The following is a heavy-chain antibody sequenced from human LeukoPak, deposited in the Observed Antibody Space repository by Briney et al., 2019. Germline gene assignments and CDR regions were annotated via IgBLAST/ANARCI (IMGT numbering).Heavy chain of an antibody. CDR3: ARVPSATDYDGLQEWGIFDY. CDR2: INHSGST. Sequence: PGGSLRLPCAASGFTFSDYYWSWIRQPPGKGLEWIGEINHSGSTNYNPSLKSRVTISVDTSKNQFSLKLSSVTAADTAVYYCARVPSATDYDGLQEWGIFDYWGQGTLVTVSS. V-gene: IGHV4-34*01. CDR1: GFTFSDYY. J-gene: IGHJ4*02. D-gene: IGHD4-23*01.